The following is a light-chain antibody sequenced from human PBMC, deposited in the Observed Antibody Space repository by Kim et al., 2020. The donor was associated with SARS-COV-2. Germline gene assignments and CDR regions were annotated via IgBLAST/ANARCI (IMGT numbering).Light chain of an antibody. CDR1: QRVSVN. Sequence: CPVERSPLTCGPIQRVSVNLAWYQQKPGQAPRLLIYGASTRATTFPARFSGSGSGTEFTLTISSLQSEDFAVYYCQQYDTWPYTFGQGTKLEI. V-gene: IGKV3-15*01. CDR2: GAS. CDR3: QQYDTWPYT. J-gene: IGKJ2*01.